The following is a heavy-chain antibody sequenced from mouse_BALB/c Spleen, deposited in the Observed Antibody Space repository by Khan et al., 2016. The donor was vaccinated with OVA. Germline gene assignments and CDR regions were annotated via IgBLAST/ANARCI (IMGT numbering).Heavy chain of an antibody. V-gene: IGHV1-87*01. CDR2: IYPGDGDT. J-gene: IGHJ3*02. CDR3: ATIYYDYG. D-gene: IGHD2-4*01. Sequence: VQLHQSGAELARPGASVKLSCKASGYTFTSYWMQWVKQRPGQGLEWIGAIYPGDGDTRYTQKFKGKATLTADKSSSTAYMQLSSLASEDSAVYYCATIYYDYGWGQGTLVTVAA. CDR1: GYTFTSYW.